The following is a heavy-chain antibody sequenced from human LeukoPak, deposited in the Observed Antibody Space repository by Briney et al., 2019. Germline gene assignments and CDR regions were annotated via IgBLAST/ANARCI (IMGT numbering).Heavy chain of an antibody. V-gene: IGHV4-34*01. CDR1: GGSFSGYY. Sequence: PSETLSLTCAVYGGSFSGYYWSWIRQPPGKGLEWIGEINHSGSTNYNPSLKSRVTISVDTSKNQFSLKLSSVTAADTAVYYCARASRWYSSGWYFDYWGQGTLVTVSS. CDR2: INHSGST. D-gene: IGHD6-13*01. J-gene: IGHJ4*02. CDR3: ARASRWYSSGWYFDY.